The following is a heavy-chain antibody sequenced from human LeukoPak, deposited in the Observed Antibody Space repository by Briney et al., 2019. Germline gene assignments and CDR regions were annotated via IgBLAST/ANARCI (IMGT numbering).Heavy chain of an antibody. CDR3: ARIRLVNNFWFDP. D-gene: IGHD3-9*01. CDR1: GGSFIGYY. CDR2: IYYSGST. J-gene: IGHJ5*02. Sequence: SETLSLTCAVYGGSFIGYYWSWIRQPPGKGLEWIGYIYYSGSTNYNPSLKSRVTISVDTSKNQFSLKLSSVTAADTAVYYCARIRLVNNFWFDPWGQGTLVTVSS. V-gene: IGHV4-59*08.